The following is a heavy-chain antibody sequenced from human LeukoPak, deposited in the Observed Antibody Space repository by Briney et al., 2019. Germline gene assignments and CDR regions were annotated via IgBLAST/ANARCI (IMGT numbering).Heavy chain of an antibody. Sequence: ASVKVSCKPSGYTFTDNYLHWVRQAPGRGLEWVGWMNPNSGGTGYAQKFQGRVTMTRDTSISTAYMELSSLTSDDTAVYYCTRGSGTSWFDYWGQGSLVTLSS. J-gene: IGHJ4*02. CDR2: MNPNSGGT. V-gene: IGHV1-2*02. CDR3: TRGSGTSWFDY. D-gene: IGHD2-2*01. CDR1: GYTFTDNY.